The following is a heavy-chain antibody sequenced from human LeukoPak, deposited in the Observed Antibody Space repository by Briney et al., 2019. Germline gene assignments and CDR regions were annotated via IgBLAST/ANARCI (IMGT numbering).Heavy chain of an antibody. CDR1: GGSISRDY. V-gene: IGHV4-59*12. Sequence: SETLSLTCTVSGGSISRDYWSWIRQPPGKGLEWIGYIYYTGSTNYNPSLKSRVTISVDTSKNQFSLKLSSVTAADTAVYYCARDTSRLLDYWGQGTLVTVSS. CDR2: IYYTGST. CDR3: ARDTSRLLDY. D-gene: IGHD3-16*01. J-gene: IGHJ4*02.